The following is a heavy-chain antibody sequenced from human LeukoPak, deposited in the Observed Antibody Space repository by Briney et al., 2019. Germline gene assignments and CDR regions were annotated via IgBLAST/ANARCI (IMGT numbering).Heavy chain of an antibody. CDR2: LYDSEST. J-gene: IGHJ2*01. V-gene: IGHV4-59*08. CDR3: ARPVAEYWLFDV. Sequence: SETLSLTRTVSGGSISNFYWSWIRPPPGKGLEWIGYLYDSESTNHDPSFNSQVTMSVDTSKNQFTVQLGSVPPAGTAVYYCARPVAEYWLFDVWGGGRLVTVSS. CDR1: GGSISNFY.